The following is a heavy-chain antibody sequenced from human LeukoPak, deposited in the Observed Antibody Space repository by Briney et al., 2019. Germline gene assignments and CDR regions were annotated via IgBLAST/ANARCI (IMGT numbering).Heavy chain of an antibody. CDR1: DGSINSYY. D-gene: IGHD1-26*01. J-gene: IGHJ6*02. Sequence: SETLSLTCSVSDGSINSYYWNWIRRPPGKGLEWIGYIYYNGNTNYSPSLKSRVTMSADTSKNLFSLKVSSVTAADTAVYYCARGRSNYYGMDVWGQGTTVTVSS. V-gene: IGHV4-59*01. CDR2: IYYNGNT. CDR3: ARGRSNYYGMDV.